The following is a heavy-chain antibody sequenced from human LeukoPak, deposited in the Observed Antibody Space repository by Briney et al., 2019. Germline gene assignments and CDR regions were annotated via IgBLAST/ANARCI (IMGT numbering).Heavy chain of an antibody. CDR1: GFTFSSYG. Sequence: GGSLRLSCAASGFTFSSYGMSWVRQAPGKGLEWVAAISGSGGSTYYADSVKGRFTISRDNSKNTLYLQMNSLRAEDTAVYYCAKDARPNYYFDYWGQGTLVTVSS. J-gene: IGHJ4*02. V-gene: IGHV3-23*01. CDR2: ISGSGGST. CDR3: AKDARPNYYFDY.